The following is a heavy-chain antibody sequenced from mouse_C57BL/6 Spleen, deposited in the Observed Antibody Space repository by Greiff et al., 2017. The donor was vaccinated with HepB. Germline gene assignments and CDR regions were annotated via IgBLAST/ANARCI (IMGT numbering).Heavy chain of an antibody. Sequence: EVQRVESGGGLVQPGGSLKLSCAASGFTFSDYYMYWVRQTPEKRLEWVAYISNGGGSTYYPDTVKGRFTISRDNAKNTLYLQMSRLKSEDTAMYYCARQLGNYNYAMDYWGQGTSVTVSS. CDR1: GFTFSDYY. J-gene: IGHJ4*01. CDR2: ISNGGGST. CDR3: ARQLGNYNYAMDY. D-gene: IGHD2-1*01. V-gene: IGHV5-12*01.